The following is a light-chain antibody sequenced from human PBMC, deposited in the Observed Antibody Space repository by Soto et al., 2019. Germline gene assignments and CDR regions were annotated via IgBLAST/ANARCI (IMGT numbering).Light chain of an antibody. CDR2: AVS. V-gene: IGLV2-14*01. J-gene: IGLJ2*01. CDR3: SSYTSSTSVA. Sequence: QSVLTQPASVSGSPGQSITISCTGTSSDVGGYNYVSWYQQHPGKAPKLIIYAVSNRPSGVSHRFSGSKSGNTASLAISGLQAEDEAEYYCSSYTSSTSVAFGGGTKLT. CDR1: SSDVGGYNY.